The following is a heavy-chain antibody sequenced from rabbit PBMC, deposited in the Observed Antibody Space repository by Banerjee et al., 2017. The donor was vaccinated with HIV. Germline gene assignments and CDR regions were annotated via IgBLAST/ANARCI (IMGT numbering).Heavy chain of an antibody. CDR1: GIDFTSYG. Sequence: QEQLVESGGGLVTLGGSLKLSCKASGIDFTSYGISWVRQAPGKGLEWIAYIYTGSSPSTYYASWAKGRFTISQTSSTTVTLQMTSLTAADTATYFCARGSTSGLHYFGMDLWGQGTLVTVS. D-gene: IGHD1-1*01. V-gene: IGHV1S45*01. CDR2: IYTGSSPST. J-gene: IGHJ6*01. CDR3: ARGSTSGLHYFGMDL.